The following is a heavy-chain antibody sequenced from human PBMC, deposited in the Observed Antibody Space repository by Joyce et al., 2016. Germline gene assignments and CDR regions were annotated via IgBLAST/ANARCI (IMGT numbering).Heavy chain of an antibody. D-gene: IGHD4-11*01. Sequence: EVQLLESGGGLVKPGGSLKLSCAASGFTFNNFGLTGVRQAPGKGLEWVSSISDIGGSTYYADSVRYRFTISRDNSKNTLFLQMTSLTAEDTAVYYCAKDRPYSTYYYFYYMDVWGKGTTVTVSS. CDR1: GFTFNNFG. CDR2: ISDIGGST. J-gene: IGHJ6*03. V-gene: IGHV3-23*01. CDR3: AKDRPYSTYYYFYYMDV.